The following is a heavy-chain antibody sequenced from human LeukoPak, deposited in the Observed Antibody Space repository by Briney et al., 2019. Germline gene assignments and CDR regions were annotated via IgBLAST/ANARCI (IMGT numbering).Heavy chain of an antibody. CDR3: ATDLMVRGVMAHY. V-gene: IGHV3-30-3*01. CDR1: GFTFSSYA. Sequence: GGSLRLSCAASGFTFSSYAMHWVRQASVKGLGWVAVISYDGSNKYYAVSVKGRFTISRDNSKNTLYLQMNSLRAEDTAVYYCATDLMVRGVMAHYWGQGTLVTVSS. D-gene: IGHD3-10*01. J-gene: IGHJ4*02. CDR2: ISYDGSNK.